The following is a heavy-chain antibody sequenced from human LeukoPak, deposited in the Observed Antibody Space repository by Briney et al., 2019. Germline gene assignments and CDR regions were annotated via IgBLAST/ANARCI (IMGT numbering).Heavy chain of an antibody. V-gene: IGHV4-34*01. Sequence: SETLSLSCAVYGESFTGYYWSWIRQPPGQGLEWLGEINHSGSTNYNPPLKSRVATPVDTSKNQFSLKLSSVAAADTAVYYCARGPRYFDWLLPPYYYYMDVWGKGTTVTVSS. D-gene: IGHD3-9*01. CDR1: GESFTGYY. J-gene: IGHJ6*03. CDR2: INHSGST. CDR3: ARGPRYFDWLLPPYYYYMDV.